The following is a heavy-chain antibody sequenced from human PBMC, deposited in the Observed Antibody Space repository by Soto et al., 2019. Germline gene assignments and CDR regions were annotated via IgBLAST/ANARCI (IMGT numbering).Heavy chain of an antibody. CDR2: ISAYNRIT. V-gene: IGHV1-18*01. D-gene: IGHD5-18*01. CDR1: GFTFSSYG. Sequence: QVQLVQSGVEVKRPGASVKVSCKASGFTFSSYGFTWVRQAPGQGLEWMGWISAYNRITNYAQRFQGRATMATDTSTSTAYMELRGLRSDDAAVYYCVRDQRRREGGRQTAMDYYSFGMDVWGQGTTVTVSS. J-gene: IGHJ6*02. CDR3: VRDQRRREGGRQTAMDYYSFGMDV.